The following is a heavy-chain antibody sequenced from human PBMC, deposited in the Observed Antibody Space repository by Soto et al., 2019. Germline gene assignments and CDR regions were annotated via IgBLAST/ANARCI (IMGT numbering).Heavy chain of an antibody. CDR1: GYTFTSYG. Sequence: GASVKVSCKASGYTFTSYGISWVRQAPGQGIEWKRWISAYNGNTNYAQKLQGRVTMTTDTSTSTAYMELRSLISDDTAVYYCARDKYYYDSSGYYFGAFDIWG. CDR2: ISAYNGNT. J-gene: IGHJ3*02. CDR3: ARDKYYYDSSGYYFGAFDI. V-gene: IGHV1-18*01. D-gene: IGHD3-22*01.